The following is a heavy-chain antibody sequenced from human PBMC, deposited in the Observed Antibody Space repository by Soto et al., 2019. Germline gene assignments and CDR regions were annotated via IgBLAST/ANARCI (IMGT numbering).Heavy chain of an antibody. D-gene: IGHD1-26*01. V-gene: IGHV4-4*07. Sequence: PSETLSLTCTVSGGSISSYYWSWIRQPAGKGLEWIGRIYTSGSTNYNPSLKSRVTMSVDTSKNQFSRKLSSVTAADTVVYYCARDGRELLGASYYYGMDVWGQGTTVTVSS. CDR2: IYTSGST. CDR3: ARDGRELLGASYYYGMDV. CDR1: GGSISSYY. J-gene: IGHJ6*02.